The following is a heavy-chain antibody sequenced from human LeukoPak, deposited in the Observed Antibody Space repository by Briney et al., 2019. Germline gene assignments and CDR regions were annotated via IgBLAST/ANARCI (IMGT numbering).Heavy chain of an antibody. J-gene: IGHJ4*02. CDR1: GGSISSGNYY. CDR3: AGSYRLDY. D-gene: IGHD1-26*01. Sequence: SETLSLTCTVSGGSISSGNYYWSWIRQPAGKRLEWIGRIHASGSTNYNPSLKSRVTISVDTSKNQFSLNLSFVTAADTAVYYCAGSYRLDYWGQGTLVTVSS. CDR2: IHASGST. V-gene: IGHV4-61*02.